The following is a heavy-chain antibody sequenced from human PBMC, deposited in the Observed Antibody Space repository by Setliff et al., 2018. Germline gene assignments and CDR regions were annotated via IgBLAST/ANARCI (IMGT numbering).Heavy chain of an antibody. J-gene: IGHJ3*02. D-gene: IGHD6-6*01. Sequence: KASETLSLTCTVSGGSISSGRYYWNWMRQSAVKGLEWIGRIYTSGSTNYNPSLRSRVTISVDTSRNQFSLSLSSVTAADTAVYFCASREYTSSSSAFDIWGQGTMVTVSS. CDR2: IYTSGST. CDR3: ASREYTSSSSAFDI. V-gene: IGHV4-61*02. CDR1: GGSISSGRYY.